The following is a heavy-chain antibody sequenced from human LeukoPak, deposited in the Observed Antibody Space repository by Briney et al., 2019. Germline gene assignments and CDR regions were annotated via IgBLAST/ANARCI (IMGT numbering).Heavy chain of an antibody. CDR3: ARGLGSGSYYYYYYMDV. D-gene: IGHD1-26*01. V-gene: IGHV4-34*01. CDR1: GGSFRGYY. CDR2: INHSGSS. J-gene: IGHJ6*03. Sequence: SETLSLTCAVYGGSFRGYYWSWIRQPPGKGLEWIGEINHSGSSNYNPSLKSRVTISLDTSRNQFSLKLNSVTAADTAVYYCARGLGSGSYYYYYYMDVWGKGTTVTVSS.